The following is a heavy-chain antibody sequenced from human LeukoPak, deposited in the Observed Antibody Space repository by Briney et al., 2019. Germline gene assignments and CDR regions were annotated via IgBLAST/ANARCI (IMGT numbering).Heavy chain of an antibody. CDR3: AKYLFGSY. Sequence: PGGSLRLSCAASGFTFSNSVMTWVRQAPGEGLEWVSGISGSGGNTYYADSVKGRFTISRDNSKNTLYLQMNSLRAEDTAVYYCAKYLFGSYWGQGTLVTVSS. CDR2: ISGSGGNT. D-gene: IGHD3-10*02. V-gene: IGHV3-23*01. J-gene: IGHJ4*02. CDR1: GFTFSNSV.